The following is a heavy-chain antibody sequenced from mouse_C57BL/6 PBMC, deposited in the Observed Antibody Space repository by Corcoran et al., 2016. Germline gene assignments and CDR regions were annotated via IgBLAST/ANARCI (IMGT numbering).Heavy chain of an antibody. CDR1: GYTFTDYY. V-gene: IGHV1-26*01. J-gene: IGHJ2*01. Sequence: IQLQQSGPELVKPGASVKISCKASGYTFTDYYINWVKQSHGKSLEWIGDINPNNGGTSYNQKFKGKATLTVDKSSSTAYMELRSLTSEDSAVYYCARYPFDYWGQGTTLTVSS. CDR3: ARYPFDY. CDR2: INPNNGGT.